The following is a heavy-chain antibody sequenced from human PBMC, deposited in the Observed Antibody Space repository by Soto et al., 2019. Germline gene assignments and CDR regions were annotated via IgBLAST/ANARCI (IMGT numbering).Heavy chain of an antibody. J-gene: IGHJ4*02. Sequence: SSETLSLTCTVSGGSISSYYWSWIRQPPGKGLEWIGYIYYSGSTNYNPSLKSRVTISVDTSKNQFSLKLSSVTAADTAVYYCAREIEDTSGYYREYYFDYWGQGTLVTVSS. D-gene: IGHD3-22*01. CDR2: IYYSGST. CDR3: AREIEDTSGYYREYYFDY. CDR1: GGSISSYY. V-gene: IGHV4-59*01.